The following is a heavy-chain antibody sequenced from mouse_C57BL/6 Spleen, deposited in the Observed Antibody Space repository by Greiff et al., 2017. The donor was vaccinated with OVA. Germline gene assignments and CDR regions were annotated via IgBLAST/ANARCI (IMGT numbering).Heavy chain of an antibody. CDR1: GYTFTSYW. J-gene: IGHJ4*01. CDR3: AGGYYGSSYAMDY. D-gene: IGHD1-1*01. CDR2: IHPNSGST. V-gene: IGHV1-64*01. Sequence: VQLQQPGAELVKPGASVKLSCKASGYTFTSYWMHWVKQRPGQGLEWIGMIHPNSGSTNYNEKFKSKATLTVDKSSSTAYMQLSSLTSEDSAVYYCAGGYYGSSYAMDYWGQGTSVTVSS.